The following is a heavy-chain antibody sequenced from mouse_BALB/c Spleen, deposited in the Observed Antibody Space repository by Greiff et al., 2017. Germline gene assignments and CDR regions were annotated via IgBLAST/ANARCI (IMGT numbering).Heavy chain of an antibody. CDR2: IRLKPNNYAT. CDR3: TRGSGCWYIDV. CDR1: GFTFSNYW. Sequence: EVMLVESGGGLVQPGGSMKLSCVASGFTFSNYWMNWVRQYPEKGLEWVAEIRLKPNNYATHYTESVKGRFTISRDDSKSSVYLQMNNLRAEDTDGDYCTRGSGCWYIDVWGAGTTVTVSS. V-gene: IGHV6-6*02. J-gene: IGHJ1*01. D-gene: IGHD1-1*01.